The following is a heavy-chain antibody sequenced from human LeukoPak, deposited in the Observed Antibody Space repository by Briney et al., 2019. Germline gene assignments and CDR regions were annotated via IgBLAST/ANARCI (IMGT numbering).Heavy chain of an antibody. J-gene: IGHJ4*02. D-gene: IGHD2-8*01. Sequence: ASVKVSCKAFGYTFTSYAIIWVRQAPGQGLEWMGWISTYNGNTNYAQILQGRVTMTTDTSTSTAYMELRSLRSDDTAVYYCARGYCTNGVCYHFDYWGQGTLVTVSS. CDR2: ISTYNGNT. CDR1: GYTFTSYA. CDR3: ARGYCTNGVCYHFDY. V-gene: IGHV1-18*01.